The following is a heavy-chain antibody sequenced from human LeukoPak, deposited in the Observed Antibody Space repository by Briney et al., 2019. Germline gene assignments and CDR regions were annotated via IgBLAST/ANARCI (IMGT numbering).Heavy chain of an antibody. CDR1: GFTFSSYG. D-gene: IGHD5-24*01. CDR2: IRYDGSNK. CDR3: ARGWVYFDY. V-gene: IGHV3-30*02. J-gene: IGHJ4*02. Sequence: GGSLRLSCAASGFTFSSYGMHWVRQAPGKGLEWVAFIRYDGSNKYYADSVKGRFTISRDNSKDTLYLQMNSLRAEDTAVYYCARGWVYFDYWGQGTLVTVSS.